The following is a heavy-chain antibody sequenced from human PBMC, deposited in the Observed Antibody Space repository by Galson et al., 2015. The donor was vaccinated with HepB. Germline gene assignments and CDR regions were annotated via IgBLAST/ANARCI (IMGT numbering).Heavy chain of an antibody. CDR1: GFTFSSYG. CDR3: ARDRGRTVGATMFDL. D-gene: IGHD1-26*01. Sequence: SLRLSCAASGFTFSSYGMHWVRQAPGKGLEWVAVIWYDGSNKYYADSVKGRFTISRDNSKNTLYLQMNSLRAEDTAVYYCARDRGRTVGATMFDLWGRGTLVTVSS. J-gene: IGHJ2*01. CDR2: IWYDGSNK. V-gene: IGHV3-33*08.